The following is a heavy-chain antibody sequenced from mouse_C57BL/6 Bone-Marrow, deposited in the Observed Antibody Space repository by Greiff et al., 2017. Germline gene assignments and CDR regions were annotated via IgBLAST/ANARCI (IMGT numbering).Heavy chain of an antibody. V-gene: IGHV1-20*01. J-gene: IGHJ2*01. Sequence: EVQLQQSGPELVKPGDSVKISCKASGYSFTGYFMNWVMQSHGKSLEWIGRINPYNGDTFYNQKFKGKATLTVDKSSSTAHMELLSLTSEDSAVYYCARSTMITAYYIDYWGQGTTLTVSS. CDR1: GYSFTGYF. D-gene: IGHD2-4*01. CDR2: INPYNGDT. CDR3: ARSTMITAYYIDY.